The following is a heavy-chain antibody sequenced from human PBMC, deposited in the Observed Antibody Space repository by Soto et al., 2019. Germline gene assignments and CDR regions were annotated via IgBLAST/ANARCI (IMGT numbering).Heavy chain of an antibody. J-gene: IGHJ6*02. CDR2: ISYSGVDQ. CDR1: GFTFVSYA. CDR3: ARDKRSYGDTDYYGLDV. V-gene: IGHV3-30*04. D-gene: IGHD4-17*01. Sequence: QGQLMESGGGVVQPGRSLRLSCAASGFTFVSYAIHWVRQAPGKGLEWVAFISYSGVDQSYTDSVKGRFTISRDNPKNTVSLQMHSLRVEDTAVYFCARDKRSYGDTDYYGLDVRGRGTTVTVSS.